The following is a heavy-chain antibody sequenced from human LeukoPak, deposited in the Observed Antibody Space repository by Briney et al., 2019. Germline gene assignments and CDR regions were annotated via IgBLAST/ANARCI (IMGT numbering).Heavy chain of an antibody. CDR2: ISSSSYI. J-gene: IGHJ4*02. CDR3: ARYSSGSYFADY. Sequence: PGGSLRLSCAASGFTFSSYSMNWVRQAPGKGLEWVSSISSSSYIYYADSVKGRFTISRDNAKNSLYLQMNSLRAEDTAVYYCARYSSGSYFADYWGQGTLVTVSS. V-gene: IGHV3-21*01. D-gene: IGHD3-10*01. CDR1: GFTFSSYS.